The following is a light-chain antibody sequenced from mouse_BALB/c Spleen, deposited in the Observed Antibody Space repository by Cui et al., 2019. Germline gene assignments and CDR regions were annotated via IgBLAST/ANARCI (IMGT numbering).Light chain of an antibody. Sequence: QIVRTQSTALMSVSPGEKVTMTCRASSSVSYMYWYQQKPRSSPKPWIYLTSNLASGVPARFSGSGSGTSYSLTISSMEAEDAATYYCQQWSSNPLTFGAGTKLELK. CDR2: LTS. CDR1: SSVSY. V-gene: IGKV4-68*01. CDR3: QQWSSNPLT. J-gene: IGKJ5*01.